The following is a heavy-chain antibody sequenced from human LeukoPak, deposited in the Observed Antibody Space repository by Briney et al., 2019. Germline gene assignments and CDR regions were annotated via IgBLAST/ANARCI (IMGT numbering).Heavy chain of an antibody. D-gene: IGHD2-21*01. CDR2: IHYTGGT. CDR1: GGSISGDY. J-gene: IGHJ4*02. CDR3: ARLQGDSTGLFDF. V-gene: IGHV4-59*01. Sequence: PSETLSLTCTVSGGSISGDYWSWIRQPPGKGLDWVGYIHYTGGTNYNPSLKSRVTISVDTSKNQFSLMLSSVTAADTAVYYFARLQGDSTGLFDFWGQGGLGNVFS.